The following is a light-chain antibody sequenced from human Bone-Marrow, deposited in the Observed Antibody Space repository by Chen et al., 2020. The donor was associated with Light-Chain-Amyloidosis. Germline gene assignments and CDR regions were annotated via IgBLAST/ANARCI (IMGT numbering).Light chain of an antibody. CDR2: GAS. V-gene: IGKV3-15*01. CDR1: QSVSSN. CDR3: QQYNNWPRT. J-gene: IGKJ1*01. Sequence: IVMTQSQATLSVSPGERATLSCRASQSVSSNLAWYQQKPGQAPRLLIYGASTRATGIPARFSGSGSGTAFTLTISSLQSEDFAVYYCQQYNNWPRTFGQGTKVEIK.